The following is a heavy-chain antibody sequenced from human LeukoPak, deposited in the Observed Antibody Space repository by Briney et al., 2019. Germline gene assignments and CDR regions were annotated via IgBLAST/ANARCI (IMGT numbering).Heavy chain of an antibody. V-gene: IGHV3-23*01. CDR3: AKARGPAATHPDY. J-gene: IGHJ4*02. CDR2: LYGSGGVT. Sequence: PGGSLRLSCAASGFTFSYYAMTWVRQAPGKGLEWVSALYGSGGVTFYADSVEGRFTISRDDSKNTLYLQMNSLRAEDTAVYYRAKARGPAATHPDYWGQGTLVTVSS. D-gene: IGHD6-25*01. CDR1: GFTFSYYA.